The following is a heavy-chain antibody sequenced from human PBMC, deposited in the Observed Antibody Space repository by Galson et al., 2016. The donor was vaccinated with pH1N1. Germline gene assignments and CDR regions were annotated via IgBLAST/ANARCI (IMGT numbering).Heavy chain of an antibody. D-gene: IGHD2-15*01. V-gene: IGHV3-11*06. J-gene: IGHJ1*01. CDR2: ISSSGSYI. CDR1: GSTFTDYY. CDR3: ARNGRYGHCGGGNCYPAEDFQY. Sequence: SLRLSCAASGSTFTDYYMSWIRQAPGKGPEWIAYISSSGSYINYADSVKGRFTVSRDHANRSLWLQLNSLTVEDTAVYFCARNGRYGHCGGGNCYPAEDFQYWGRGTLVSVSS.